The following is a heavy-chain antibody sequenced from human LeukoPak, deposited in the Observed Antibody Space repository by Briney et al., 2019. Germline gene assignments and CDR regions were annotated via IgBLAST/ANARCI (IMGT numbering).Heavy chain of an antibody. Sequence: ASVKVSCKTSGYTFTDYYIHWPRQAPGQGLEWLGWINPKTGGTSYGEKFQGRVTLTRDPSITTAHMELRGLRSDDSAFYYCVIDEWELQDYWGQGTRVIV. CDR1: GYTFTDYY. CDR2: INPKTGGT. D-gene: IGHD1-26*01. CDR3: VIDEWELQDY. J-gene: IGHJ4*02. V-gene: IGHV1-2*02.